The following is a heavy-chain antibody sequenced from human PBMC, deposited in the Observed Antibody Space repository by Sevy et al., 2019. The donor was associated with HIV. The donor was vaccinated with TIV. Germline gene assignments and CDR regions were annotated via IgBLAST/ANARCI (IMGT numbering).Heavy chain of an antibody. J-gene: IGHJ4*02. D-gene: IGHD3-10*01. CDR3: ARVSEHYYGSGSYFDY. V-gene: IGHV3-48*02. CDR1: GFTFSSYR. CDR2: ISSSSSTI. Sequence: GGSLRVSCAASGFTFSSYRMNWVRQAPGKGLEWVSYISSSSSTIYYADSVKGRFTISRDNAKNSLYLQMNSLRDEDTAVCYCARVSEHYYGSGSYFDYRGQGTLVTVSS.